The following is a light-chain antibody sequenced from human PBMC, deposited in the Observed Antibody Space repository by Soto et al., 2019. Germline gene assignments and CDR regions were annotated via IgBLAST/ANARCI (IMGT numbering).Light chain of an antibody. J-gene: IGLJ2*01. V-gene: IGLV1-40*01. CDR2: GDT. Sequence: QPVLTQPPSMSGAPGQRFTISCPGTSSNIGAGHDVHWYQQLPGTAPKHLIYGDTNRPSGVPDRLSGSKSGTSASLAITGLQAEDEADYYCQSYDSSLSAVVFGGGTKVTVL. CDR1: SSNIGAGHD. CDR3: QSYDSSLSAVV.